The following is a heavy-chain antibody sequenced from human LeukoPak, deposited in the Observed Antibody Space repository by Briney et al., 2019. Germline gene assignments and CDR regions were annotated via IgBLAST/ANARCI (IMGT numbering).Heavy chain of an antibody. CDR3: ARETRLRWTDY. Sequence: PGGSLRLSCAVSGFTFSSYAMNWVRQAPGKGLEWVSAISGSGGSTYYADSVKGRFTISRDKSKNTLYLQMNSLRAEDTAVYYCARETRLRWTDYWGQGTLDTVSS. V-gene: IGHV3-23*01. CDR2: ISGSGGST. D-gene: IGHD5-24*01. J-gene: IGHJ4*02. CDR1: GFTFSSYA.